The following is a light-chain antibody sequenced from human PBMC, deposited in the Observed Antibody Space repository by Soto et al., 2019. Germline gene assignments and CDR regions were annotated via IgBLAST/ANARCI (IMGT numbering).Light chain of an antibody. J-gene: IGKJ2*01. CDR3: QQYGSAYT. V-gene: IGKV3-20*01. CDR1: QSVNSNY. CDR2: GAS. Sequence: EIVLTQSPGTLSLSPGEGATLSCRASQSVNSNYFAWYQQKPGQAPRLLIYGASNRATGIPDRFSGSGSGTESTLFISRLAPEDLAVYYCQQYGSAYTFGQGTKLEIK.